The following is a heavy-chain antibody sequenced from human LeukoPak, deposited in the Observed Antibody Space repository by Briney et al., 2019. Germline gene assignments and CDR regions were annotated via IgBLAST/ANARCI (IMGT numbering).Heavy chain of an antibody. J-gene: IGHJ5*02. CDR1: GGSISSGDYY. CDR3: ARGAPYSSGWYEGLGWFDP. D-gene: IGHD6-19*01. V-gene: IGHV4-30-4*01. Sequence: PSQTLSLTCTVSGGSISSGDYYLSWIRQPPGKGLEWIGYIYYSGSTNYNPSLKSRVTISVDTSKNQFSLKLSSVTAADTAVYYCARGAPYSSGWYEGLGWFDPWGQGTLVTVSS. CDR2: IYYSGST.